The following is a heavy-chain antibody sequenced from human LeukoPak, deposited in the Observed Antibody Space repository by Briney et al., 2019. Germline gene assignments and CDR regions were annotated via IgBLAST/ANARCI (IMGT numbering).Heavy chain of an antibody. CDR3: AGGVAGNVY. CDR1: GGTFSSYA. V-gene: IGHV1-69*06. Sequence: ASVKVSCKASGGTFSSYAVNWVRQAPGQGLEWVGRIIPIFVTPDYAQKFQGRVTITADKSTSTAYMELSSLKSEDTAVYYCAGGVAGNVYWGQGTLVTVSS. D-gene: IGHD6-19*01. CDR2: IIPIFVTP. J-gene: IGHJ4*02.